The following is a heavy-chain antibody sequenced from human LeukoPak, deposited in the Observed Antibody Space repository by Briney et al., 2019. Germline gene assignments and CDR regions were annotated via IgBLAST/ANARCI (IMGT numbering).Heavy chain of an antibody. CDR2: IHPSGSA. CDR3: ARGIDAYKVAY. Sequence: SETLSLTCSVSDGSINGYYWNWIRQPPGGGLEWIGCIHPSGSAHYNPSLKNRVTISLDTSGNRFFLNINSVAAADTALYYCARGIDAYKVAYWGQGTLVTVSS. V-gene: IGHV4-4*07. CDR1: DGSINGYY. J-gene: IGHJ4*02. D-gene: IGHD5-24*01.